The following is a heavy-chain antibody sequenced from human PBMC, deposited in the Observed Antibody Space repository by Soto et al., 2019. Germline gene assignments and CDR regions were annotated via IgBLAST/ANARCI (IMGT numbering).Heavy chain of an antibody. V-gene: IGHV3-64D*06. CDR2: ISSNGGST. D-gene: IGHD1-26*01. CDR1: GFTFSSYA. CDR3: VKDLGWELLSYFDY. Sequence: PGGSLRLSCSASGFTFSSYAMHWVRQAPGKGLEYVSAISSNGGSTYYADSVKGRFAISRDNSKNTLYLQMSSLRAEDTAVYYCVKDLGWELLSYFDYWGQGTLVTVSS. J-gene: IGHJ4*02.